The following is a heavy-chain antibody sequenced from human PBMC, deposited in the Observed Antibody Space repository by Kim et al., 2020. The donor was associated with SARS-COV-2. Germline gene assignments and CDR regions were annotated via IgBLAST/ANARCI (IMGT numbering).Heavy chain of an antibody. CDR2: IIPIFGTA. V-gene: IGHV1-69*13. CDR1: GGTFSSYA. CDR3: ARAITRVGAFDI. D-gene: IGHD5-12*01. Sequence: SVKVSCKASGGTFSSYAISWVRQAPGQGLEWMGGIIPIFGTANYAQKFQGRVTITADESTSTAYMELSSLRSEDTAVYYCARAITRVGAFDIWGQGTMVTVSS. J-gene: IGHJ3*02.